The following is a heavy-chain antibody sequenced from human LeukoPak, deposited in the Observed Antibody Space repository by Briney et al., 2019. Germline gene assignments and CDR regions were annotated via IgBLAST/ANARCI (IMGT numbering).Heavy chain of an antibody. CDR2: IYYSGST. CDR1: GGSISRSSYY. J-gene: IGHJ6*03. Sequence: PSETLSLTCTVSGGSISRSSYYWGWIRQPPGKVLEWIGSIYYSGSTYYNPSLKSRVTISVDTSKNQFSLKLSSVTAADTAVYYCAGLANYYYYMDVWGKGTTVTISS. V-gene: IGHV4-39*01. CDR3: AGLANYYYYMDV.